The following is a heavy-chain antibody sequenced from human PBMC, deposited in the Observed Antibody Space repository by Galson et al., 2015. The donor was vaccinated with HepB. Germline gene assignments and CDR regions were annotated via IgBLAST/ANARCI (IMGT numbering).Heavy chain of an antibody. J-gene: IGHJ4*02. V-gene: IGHV3-15*01. CDR1: GITLSKVW. D-gene: IGHD6-19*01. Sequence: SLRLSCAASGITLSKVWMTWVRQAPGKGLEWVGRIKSADDGTTDYAAPVKGRFTFSRDDSKNILYLRMDSLKTEDTAVYYCTTSSGWYYFDYWGQGTPVIVSS. CDR3: TTSSGWYYFDY. CDR2: IKSADDGTT.